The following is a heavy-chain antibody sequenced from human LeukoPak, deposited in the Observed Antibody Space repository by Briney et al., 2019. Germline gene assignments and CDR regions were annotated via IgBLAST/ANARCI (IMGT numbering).Heavy chain of an antibody. V-gene: IGHV5-51*06. J-gene: IGHJ4*02. D-gene: IGHD3-22*01. CDR3: ERFVGHYYDSSGYYFYY. CDR1: GYSFTSYW. Sequence: GESLKISCNGSGYSFTSYWIGWVRQMPGKGLEGMGISYPGDYNTRYSPSFEGQVTSSADKSISNGYLQWSSVKDSDTGMYYCERFVGHYYDSSGYYFYYWGQGTLVTVSS. CDR2: SYPGDYNT.